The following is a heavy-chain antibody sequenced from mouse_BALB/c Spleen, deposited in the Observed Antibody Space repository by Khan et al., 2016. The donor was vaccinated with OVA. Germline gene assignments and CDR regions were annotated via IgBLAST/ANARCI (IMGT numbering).Heavy chain of an antibody. CDR1: GYTFTSYT. V-gene: IGHV1-4*01. D-gene: IGHD2-14*01. CDR2: INPSNDYT. CDR3: VREVAYHRSDGWFAY. Sequence: QVQLKESRAELARPGASVKMSCKASGYTFTSYTIHWVRQRPGQAPEWIGHINPSNDYTNYNQNFRDKATLIVDKSSTTAYMQLSSLTTEDSAVYSCVREVAYHRSDGWFAYWGQGTLVTVSA. J-gene: IGHJ3*01.